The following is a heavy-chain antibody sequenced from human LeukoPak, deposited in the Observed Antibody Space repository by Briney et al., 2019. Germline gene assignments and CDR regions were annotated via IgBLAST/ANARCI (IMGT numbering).Heavy chain of an antibody. Sequence: GGSLRLSCAASGFTFSIYGMHWVRQAPGKGLEWVAFISYDGSDRYYADSVKDRFTISRDNSKNTLYLQMNSLRAEDTTIYYCAKVKVTHNSGWTEGYFDLWGRGTLVTVSS. CDR1: GFTFSIYG. CDR2: ISYDGSDR. CDR3: AKVKVTHNSGWTEGYFDL. D-gene: IGHD6-19*01. J-gene: IGHJ2*01. V-gene: IGHV3-30*18.